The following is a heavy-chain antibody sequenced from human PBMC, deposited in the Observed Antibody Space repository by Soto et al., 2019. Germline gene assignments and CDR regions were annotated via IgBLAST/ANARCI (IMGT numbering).Heavy chain of an antibody. CDR1: GGSFSGYY. Sequence: SETLSLTCAVYGGSFSGYYWSWIRQPPGKGLEWIGEINHSGSTNYNPSLKSRVTIPVDTSKNQFSLKLSSVTAADTAVYYCARDGYSSSWYRTIPLNWFDPWGQGTLVTVSS. CDR2: INHSGST. CDR3: ARDGYSSSWYRTIPLNWFDP. V-gene: IGHV4-34*01. D-gene: IGHD6-13*01. J-gene: IGHJ5*02.